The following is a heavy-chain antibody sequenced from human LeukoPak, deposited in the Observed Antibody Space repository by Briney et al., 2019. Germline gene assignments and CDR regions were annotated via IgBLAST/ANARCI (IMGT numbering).Heavy chain of an antibody. Sequence: GGSLRLSCAAPGFTFSSYEMNWVRQAPGKGLEWVSYISSSGSTIYYADSVKGRFTISRDNAKNSLYLQMNSLRAEDTAVYYCARLGRPGYFDYWGQGTLVTVSS. CDR2: ISSSGSTI. CDR1: GFTFSSYE. D-gene: IGHD6-6*01. V-gene: IGHV3-48*03. CDR3: ARLGRPGYFDY. J-gene: IGHJ4*02.